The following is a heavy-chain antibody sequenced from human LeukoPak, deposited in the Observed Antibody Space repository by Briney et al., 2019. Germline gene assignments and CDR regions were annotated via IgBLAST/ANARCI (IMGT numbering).Heavy chain of an antibody. D-gene: IGHD1-14*01. CDR1: GYTFTSYY. Sequence: ASVKVSCKASGYTFTSYYMHWVRQAPGQGLEWMGWINAYNGYTNYAQKFQGRVTMTTDTSTSTVYMELRSLRSDDTAVYYCGRSLTRTPDDAFDIWGQGTMVTVSS. CDR2: INAYNGYT. J-gene: IGHJ3*02. CDR3: GRSLTRTPDDAFDI. V-gene: IGHV1-18*04.